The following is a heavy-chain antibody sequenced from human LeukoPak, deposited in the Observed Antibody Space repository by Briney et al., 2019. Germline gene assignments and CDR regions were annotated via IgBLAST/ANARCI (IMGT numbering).Heavy chain of an antibody. CDR2: ISGSGGST. CDR1: GFTFGSYA. D-gene: IGHD4-17*01. CDR3: AKDPFTRGDNSAPLDY. Sequence: GGSLRLSCAASGFTFGSYAMSWVRQAPGKGLEWVSAISGSGGSTYYADSVKGRFTISRDNSKNTLYLQMNSLRAEDTAVYYCAKDPFTRGDNSAPLDYWGQGTLVTVS. J-gene: IGHJ4*02. V-gene: IGHV3-23*01.